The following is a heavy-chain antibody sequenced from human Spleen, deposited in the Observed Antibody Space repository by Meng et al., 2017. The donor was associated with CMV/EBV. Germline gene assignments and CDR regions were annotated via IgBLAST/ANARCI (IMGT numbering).Heavy chain of an antibody. J-gene: IGHJ3*02. D-gene: IGHD3-10*01. CDR3: ARHRGTTTEFEWGFGDLLPFDGFEI. V-gene: IGHV3-48*03. CDR1: GFSFSSYE. Sequence: GGSLRLSCAGSGFSFSSYEMNWVRQAPGKGLEWVSYISSRGSTIYYGDSVKGRFTVSRDNAKNSLSLQMNSLRAEDTAVYYCARHRGTTTEFEWGFGDLLPFDGFEIWGQGTMVTVSS. CDR2: ISSRGSTI.